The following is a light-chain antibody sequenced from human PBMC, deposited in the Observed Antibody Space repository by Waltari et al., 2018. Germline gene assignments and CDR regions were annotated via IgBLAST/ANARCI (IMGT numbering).Light chain of an antibody. V-gene: IGKV3-11*01. J-gene: IGKJ4*01. Sequence: EIVLTQFPATLSLSPGERATLSCRASENVHNYLAWYQQKPGQAPRLLIYDASNRATGIPARFSGSGSGTDFTLTVSSLEPEDFALYFCQHRSNWPPATFGRGTKVEMK. CDR2: DAS. CDR1: ENVHNY. CDR3: QHRSNWPPAT.